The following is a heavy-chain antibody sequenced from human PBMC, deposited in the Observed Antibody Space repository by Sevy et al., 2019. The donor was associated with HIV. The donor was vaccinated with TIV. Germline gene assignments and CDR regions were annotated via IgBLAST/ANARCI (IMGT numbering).Heavy chain of an antibody. CDR2: TRNKANGYTT. J-gene: IGHJ4*02. CDR1: GFTFSDHY. CDR3: STHAGIAAAGRGFDY. Sequence: GGSLRLSCAASGFTFSDHYMEWVRQAPGKGLEWVGRTRNKANGYTTEYASSVKGRFTISRHDSENSLYLQMNSLKTEDTAVYYCSTHAGIAAAGRGFDYWGQGALVTVSS. V-gene: IGHV3-72*01. D-gene: IGHD6-13*01.